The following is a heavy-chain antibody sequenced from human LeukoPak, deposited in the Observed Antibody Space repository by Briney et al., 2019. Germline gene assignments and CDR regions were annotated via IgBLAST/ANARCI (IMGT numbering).Heavy chain of an antibody. V-gene: IGHV3-30*18. CDR3: AKDWYYDSSGYYEA. J-gene: IGHJ5*02. D-gene: IGHD3-22*01. CDR2: ISYDGSNK. Sequence: GSLRLSCAASGFTFSSYGMHWVRQAPGKGLEWVAVISYDGSNKYYADSVKGRFTISRDNSKNTLYLQMNSLRAEDTAVYYCAKDWYYDSSGYYEAWGQGTLVTVSS. CDR1: GFTFSSYG.